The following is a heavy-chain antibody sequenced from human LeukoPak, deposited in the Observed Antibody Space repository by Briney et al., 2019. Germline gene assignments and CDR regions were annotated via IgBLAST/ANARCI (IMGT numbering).Heavy chain of an antibody. CDR2: IYTSGST. CDR1: GGSISNYY. D-gene: IGHD3-9*01. V-gene: IGHV4-4*07. J-gene: IGHJ4*02. Sequence: SETLSLTXAVAGGSISNYYWSWIWQAAGKGLEWIGRIYTSGSTNYNPSLKSRVTMSVDTSKNQFSLKLSSVTAADMFFYKRTTAYDILTGYYQPVDYWGQGTLVTVSS. CDR3: TTAYDILTGYYQPVDY.